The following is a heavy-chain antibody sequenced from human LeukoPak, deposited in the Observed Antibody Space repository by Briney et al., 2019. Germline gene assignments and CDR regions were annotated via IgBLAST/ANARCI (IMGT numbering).Heavy chain of an antibody. CDR1: GFTFSSYS. CDR2: ISSSSSYI. V-gene: IGHV3-21*01. D-gene: IGHD6-19*01. CDR3: ARAPYSSGWYLSCFDY. J-gene: IGHJ4*02. Sequence: GGSLRLSCAASGFTFSSYSMNWVRQAPGKGLEWVSSISSSSSYIYYADSVKGRFTISRDNAKNSLYLQMNSLRAEDTAVYYCARAPYSSGWYLSCFDYWGQGTLVTVS.